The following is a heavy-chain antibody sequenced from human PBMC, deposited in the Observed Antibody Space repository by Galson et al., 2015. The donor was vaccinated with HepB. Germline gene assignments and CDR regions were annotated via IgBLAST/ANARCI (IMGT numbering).Heavy chain of an antibody. CDR2: INSDGNTT. CDR3: MSPYTTSWYSFDY. V-gene: IGHV3-74*01. Sequence: SLRLSCAASGFTFSSFWMHWVRQAPGKGLVWVSRINSDGNTTTYADSVKGRFTISRDNAKNTLYLQMNSLRAEDTALYYCMSPYTTSWYSFDYWGQGTLVTVSS. J-gene: IGHJ4*02. D-gene: IGHD6-13*01. CDR1: GFTFSSFW.